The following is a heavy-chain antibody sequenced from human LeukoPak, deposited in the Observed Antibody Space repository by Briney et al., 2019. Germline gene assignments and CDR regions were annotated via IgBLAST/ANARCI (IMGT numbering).Heavy chain of an antibody. CDR1: GFTFSSYA. D-gene: IGHD3-22*01. CDR3: ARDSSGYFDY. J-gene: IGHJ4*02. V-gene: IGHV3-30-3*01. CDR2: ISYDGSNK. Sequence: GGSLRLSCAASGFTFSSYAMHWVRQAPGKGLEWVAVISYDGSNKYYADSVKGRFTISRDNSKNTLYLQMNSLRAEDTAVYYCARDSSGYFDYWGQGTLVTVSS.